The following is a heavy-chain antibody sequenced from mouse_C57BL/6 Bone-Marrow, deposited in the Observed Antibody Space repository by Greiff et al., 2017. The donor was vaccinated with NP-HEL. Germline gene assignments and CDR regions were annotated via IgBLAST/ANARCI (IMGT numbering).Heavy chain of an antibody. D-gene: IGHD2-4*01. CDR3: ARRAEDYAWFAY. V-gene: IGHV1-62-2*01. CDR1: GYTFTEYT. CDR2: FYPGSGSI. Sequence: VQLQQSGAELVKPGASVKLSCKASGYTFTEYTIHWVKQRSGQGLEWIGWFYPGSGSIKYNEKFKDKATLTADKSSSTVYMELSRLTSADCAFYCCARRAEDYAWFAYWGQGTLVTVSA. J-gene: IGHJ3*01.